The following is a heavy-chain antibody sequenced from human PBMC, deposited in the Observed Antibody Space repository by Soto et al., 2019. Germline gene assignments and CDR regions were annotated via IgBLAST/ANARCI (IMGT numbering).Heavy chain of an antibody. CDR1: GFTFGDYA. D-gene: IGHD3-10*01. V-gene: IGHV3-21*01. CDR2: ISSSSSYI. Sequence: PGGSLRLSCTPSGFTFGDYAMNWVLQAPGKGLEWVSSISSSSSYIYYADSVKGRFTISRDNAKNSLYLQMNSLRAEDTAVYYCARDQPPAKANYYYYGMDVWGQGTTVTVSS. CDR3: ARDQPPAKANYYYYGMDV. J-gene: IGHJ6*02.